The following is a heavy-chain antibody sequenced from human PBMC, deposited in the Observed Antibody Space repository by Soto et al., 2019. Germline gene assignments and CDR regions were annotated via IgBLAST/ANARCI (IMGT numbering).Heavy chain of an antibody. CDR3: AREHYGPGSYSNRYYYYGMDV. J-gene: IGHJ6*02. V-gene: IGHV1-69*13. CDR2: IIPIFGTA. D-gene: IGHD3-10*01. Sequence: SVKVSCKASGGTFSSYAISWVRQAPGQGLEWMGGIIPIFGTANYAQKFQGRVTITADESTSTAYMELSSLRSEDTAVYYCAREHYGPGSYSNRYYYYGMDVWGQATKVTVS. CDR1: GGTFSSYA.